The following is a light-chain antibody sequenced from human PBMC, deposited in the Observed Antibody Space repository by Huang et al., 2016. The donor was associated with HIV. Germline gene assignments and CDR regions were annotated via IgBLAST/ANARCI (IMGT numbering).Light chain of an antibody. J-gene: IGKJ1*01. CDR3: MQASPGAGT. CDR1: QTLLYNDGNIY. V-gene: IGKV2-30*01. CDR2: KLS. Sequence: DVLLTQSPLSLPVTLGQPALIACKSNQTLLYNDGNIYLHWFHQRPGHSPRRLIYKLSTRDSGVPDRFSAGGSDTVFTLWISEVEAEDVGDYYCMQASPGAGTFGQGTRVDIK.